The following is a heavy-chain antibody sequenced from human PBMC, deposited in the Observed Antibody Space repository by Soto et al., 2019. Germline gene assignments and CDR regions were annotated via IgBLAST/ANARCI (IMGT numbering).Heavy chain of an antibody. J-gene: IGHJ5*02. Sequence: QVQLVQSGAEVRTPGASVKVSCKASGYIFSGYYIHWVRQVPGQGLEWMGIINPSGGSTIYAQEFQGRVTMTRDPSTSTGYMELSSLRSEDTAMYYCARSYCGGDCPNNWFDPWGQGTLVTVSS. V-gene: IGHV1-46*01. CDR1: GYIFSGYY. CDR3: ARSYCGGDCPNNWFDP. D-gene: IGHD2-21*02. CDR2: INPSGGST.